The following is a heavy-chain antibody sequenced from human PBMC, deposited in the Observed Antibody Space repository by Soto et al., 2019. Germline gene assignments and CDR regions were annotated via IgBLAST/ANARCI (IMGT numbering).Heavy chain of an antibody. J-gene: IGHJ3*02. CDR1: GFTFDDYA. Sequence: GGSLRLSCEASGFTFDDYAMHWVRQAPGKGLEWVSWISWNSATKVYTYSVRARFTISRENDKKSLYLQMNSLRTDDTALYYCVKDPGSGYASVIGAFHXWGQGTMVTVS. CDR2: ISWNSATK. CDR3: VKDPGSGYASVIGAFHX. D-gene: IGHD2-15*01. V-gene: IGHV3-9*01.